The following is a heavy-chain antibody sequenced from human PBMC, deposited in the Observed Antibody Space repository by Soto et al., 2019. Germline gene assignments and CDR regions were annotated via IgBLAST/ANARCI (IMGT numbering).Heavy chain of an antibody. CDR3: AKLLGPGSYYDDDY. J-gene: IGHJ4*02. CDR1: GGTSNNYA. CDR2: IIAYFGTA. Sequence: QVRLVQSGAEVKTPGSSVKVSCRASGGTSNNYADTWVRQAPGHGLEWMGGIIAYFGTATYAHKFRGRLTITADDATRTNYMELRSLTTDDTAIYYGAKLLGPGSYYDDDYWGQGTLVTVSS. V-gene: IGHV1-69*01. D-gene: IGHD3-10*01.